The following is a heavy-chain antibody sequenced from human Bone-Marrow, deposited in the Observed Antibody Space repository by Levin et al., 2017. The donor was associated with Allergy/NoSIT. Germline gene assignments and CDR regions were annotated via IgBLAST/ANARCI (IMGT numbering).Heavy chain of an antibody. Sequence: GSLRLSCTVSGGSISSSSYYWGWIRQPPGKGLEWIGSIYYSGSTYYNPSLKSRVTISVDTSKNQFSLKLSSVTAADTAVYYCARGGDITYYDFWSGYSDDAFDIWGQGTMVTVSS. D-gene: IGHD3-3*01. J-gene: IGHJ3*02. CDR2: IYYSGST. CDR3: ARGGDITYYDFWSGYSDDAFDI. V-gene: IGHV4-39*01. CDR1: GGSISSSSYY.